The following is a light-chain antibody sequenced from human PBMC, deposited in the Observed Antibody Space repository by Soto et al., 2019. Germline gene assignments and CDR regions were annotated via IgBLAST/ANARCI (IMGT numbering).Light chain of an antibody. CDR2: DVN. Sequence: QSALTQPPSASGSPGQSVTISCTGTSSDVGGYNYVSWYQQHPGKVPNLMISDVNKRPSGVPDRFSGSKSGNTASLTVSGLQAEDEADYYCSSYAGSNNVVFGGGTQLTVL. V-gene: IGLV2-8*01. CDR1: SSDVGGYNY. J-gene: IGLJ3*02. CDR3: SSYAGSNNVV.